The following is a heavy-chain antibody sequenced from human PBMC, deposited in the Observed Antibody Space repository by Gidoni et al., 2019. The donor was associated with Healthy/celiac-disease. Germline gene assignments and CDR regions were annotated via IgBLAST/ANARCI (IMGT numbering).Heavy chain of an antibody. Sequence: EVQLVESGGGLVQPGGSLRLSCAASGFTFSSYDRHWVRQATGKGLEWVSAIGTAGDTYYPGSVKGRFTISRENAKNSLYLQMNSLRAGDTAVYYCARGQSSSYYYYYGMDVWGQGTTVTVSS. CDR1: GFTFSSYD. J-gene: IGHJ6*02. V-gene: IGHV3-13*01. CDR2: IGTAGDT. CDR3: ARGQSSSYYYYYGMDV. D-gene: IGHD6-6*01.